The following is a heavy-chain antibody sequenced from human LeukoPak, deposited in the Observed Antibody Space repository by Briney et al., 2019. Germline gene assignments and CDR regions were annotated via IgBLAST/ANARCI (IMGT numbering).Heavy chain of an antibody. Sequence: GGSLRLFCAASGFIFTNAWMSWVRQAPGRGLEWVGRIKSKSDGGTTDYAAPVKGRFTISRDDSKKTLYLQMNSLTTEDTAVYYCVTEGRFTLSFDYWGQGTLVTVSS. CDR2: IKSKSDGGTT. J-gene: IGHJ4*02. V-gene: IGHV3-15*01. D-gene: IGHD3-3*01. CDR3: VTEGRFTLSFDY. CDR1: GFIFTNAW.